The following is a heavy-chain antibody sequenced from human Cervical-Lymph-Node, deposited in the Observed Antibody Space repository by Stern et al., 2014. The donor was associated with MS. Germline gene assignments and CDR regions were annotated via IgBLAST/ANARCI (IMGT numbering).Heavy chain of an antibody. J-gene: IGHJ6*02. CDR2: INPSGGSP. V-gene: IGHV1-46*01. D-gene: IGHD6-25*01. CDR3: ARDKYTSDQYGMDV. Sequence: VKLVESGAEVKKPGASVKVSCKASGYSFTTYYMHWVRQAPGQGLEWMGMINPSGGSPRYAQKFRGRVAMTTDTSTSTVYMELSSLTSEDTAVYYCARDKYTSDQYGMDVWGQGTAVTVSS. CDR1: GYSFTTYY.